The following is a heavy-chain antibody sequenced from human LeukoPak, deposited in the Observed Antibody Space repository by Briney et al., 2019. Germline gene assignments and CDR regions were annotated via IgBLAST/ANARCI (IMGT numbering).Heavy chain of an antibody. Sequence: GGSLRLSCAASGFTFSSYGMHWVRQAPGKGLEWVAFIRYDGSNKYYADSVKGRFTISRDNSKNTLYLQMNSLRAEDTAVYYCAKIAVAGKSHLDYWGQGTLVTVSS. D-gene: IGHD6-19*01. CDR3: AKIAVAGKSHLDY. V-gene: IGHV3-30*02. CDR2: IRYDGSNK. CDR1: GFTFSSYG. J-gene: IGHJ4*02.